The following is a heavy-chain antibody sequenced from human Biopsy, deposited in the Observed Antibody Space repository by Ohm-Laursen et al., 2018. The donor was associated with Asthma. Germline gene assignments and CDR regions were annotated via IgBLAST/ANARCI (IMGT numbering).Heavy chain of an antibody. CDR3: ARMISYYDEMRDPFFDY. V-gene: IGHV7-4-1*02. D-gene: IGHD3-16*01. J-gene: IGHJ4*02. CDR1: GYTVTRYA. Sequence: ASVKVSCKSSGYTVTRYAINWVRQAPGQGLEWMGWINTNTGNPTYAQGFTGRFVFSLDTSVNTAHLQISSLKAEDTAVYFRARMISYYDEMRDPFFDYWGQGTLVTVSS. CDR2: INTNTGNP.